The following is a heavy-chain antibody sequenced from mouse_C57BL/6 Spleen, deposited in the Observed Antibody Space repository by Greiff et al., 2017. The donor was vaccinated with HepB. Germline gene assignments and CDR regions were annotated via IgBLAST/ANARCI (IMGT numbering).Heavy chain of an antibody. Sequence: EVMLVESGGGLVQPGGSLSLSCAASGFTFTDYYMSWVRQPPGKALEWLGFIRNKANGYTTEYSASVKGRFTISRDNSQSILYLQMNALRAEDSATYYCARSRPYSFDYWGQGTTLTVSS. CDR1: GFTFTDYY. CDR2: IRNKANGYTT. V-gene: IGHV7-3*01. J-gene: IGHJ2*01. CDR3: ARSRPYSFDY.